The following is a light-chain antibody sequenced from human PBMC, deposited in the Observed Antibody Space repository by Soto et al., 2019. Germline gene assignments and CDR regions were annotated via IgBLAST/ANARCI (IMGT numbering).Light chain of an antibody. CDR3: ATWDDTLNGVV. Sequence: QAVLTQPPSASETPGQRVTISCSGSSSNIGINAVNWYQQLPGTAPKLLIYGNNQRPSGVADRFSGSKSGTSASLAISGLQSDDETDYYCATWDDTLNGVVFGGGTNLTVL. CDR1: SSNIGINA. CDR2: GNN. J-gene: IGLJ3*02. V-gene: IGLV1-44*01.